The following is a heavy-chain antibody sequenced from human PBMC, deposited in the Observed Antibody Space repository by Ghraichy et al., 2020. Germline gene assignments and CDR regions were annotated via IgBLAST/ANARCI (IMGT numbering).Heavy chain of an antibody. Sequence: SVKVSCKASGGTFSSYAISWVRQAPGQGLEWMGGIIPIFGTANYAQKFQGRVTITADESTSTAYMELSSLRSEDTAVYYCARAGVPAAIWLDYYFDYWGQGTLVTVSS. V-gene: IGHV1-69*13. CDR2: IIPIFGTA. D-gene: IGHD2-2*02. J-gene: IGHJ4*02. CDR1: GGTFSSYA. CDR3: ARAGVPAAIWLDYYFDY.